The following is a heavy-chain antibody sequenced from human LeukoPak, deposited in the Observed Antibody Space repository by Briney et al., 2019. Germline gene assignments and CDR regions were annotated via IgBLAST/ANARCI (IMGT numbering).Heavy chain of an antibody. CDR2: IYYSGST. Sequence: PSETLSLTCTVSGGSISSYYWSWIRQPPGKGLEWIGYIYYSGSTYYNPSLKSRVTISVDTSKNQFSLKLSSVTAADTAVYYCAREDYYDSSGYFPLGAFDIWGQGTMVTVSS. J-gene: IGHJ3*02. D-gene: IGHD3-22*01. V-gene: IGHV4-59*12. CDR3: AREDYYDSSGYFPLGAFDI. CDR1: GGSISSYY.